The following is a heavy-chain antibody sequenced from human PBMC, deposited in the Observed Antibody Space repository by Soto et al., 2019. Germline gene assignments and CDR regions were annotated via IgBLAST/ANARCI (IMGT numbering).Heavy chain of an antibody. V-gene: IGHV3-7*03. J-gene: IGHJ6*02. CDR1: GFTFSNHW. CDR3: ARGHYGMDV. CDR2: IKEDGSEK. Sequence: EVQLVESGGGLVQPGGSLTLSCVASGFTFSNHWMSWVRQAPGKGLEWVANIKEDGSEKYYMDSVKGRFTISRDNAENSVYLQMNSPRAEDTAVYYCARGHYGMDVWGQGTTVTVSS.